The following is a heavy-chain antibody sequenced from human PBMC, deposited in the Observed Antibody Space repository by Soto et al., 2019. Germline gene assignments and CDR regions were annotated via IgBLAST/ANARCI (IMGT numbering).Heavy chain of an antibody. CDR1: GFTFTSYW. Sequence: GGSLRLSCAASGFTFTSYWMYWVRQAPGKGLEWVSYISSGGSTIYYADSVKGRFTISRSNAKNSLSLQMNSLRAEDTAVYYCARAFSQWLVRPIGYWGQGTLATVSS. D-gene: IGHD6-19*01. CDR3: ARAFSQWLVRPIGY. CDR2: ISSGGSTI. J-gene: IGHJ4*02. V-gene: IGHV3-48*01.